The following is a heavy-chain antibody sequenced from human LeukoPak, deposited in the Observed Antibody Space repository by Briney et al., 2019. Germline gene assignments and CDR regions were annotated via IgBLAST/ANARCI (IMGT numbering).Heavy chain of an antibody. D-gene: IGHD5-18*01. CDR2: IYYSGST. J-gene: IGHJ4*02. CDR1: GGSISSYY. Sequence: PSETLSLTCTVSGGSISSYYWSWIRQPPGKGLEWIGYIYYSGSTNYNPSLKSRVTISVDTSKNQFSLKLSSVTAADTAVYYCAGGYSYLDYWGRGTLVTVSS. CDR3: AGGYSYLDY. V-gene: IGHV4-59*01.